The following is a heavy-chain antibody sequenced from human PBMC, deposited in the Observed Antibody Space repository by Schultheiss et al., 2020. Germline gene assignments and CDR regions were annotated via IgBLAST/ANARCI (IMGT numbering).Heavy chain of an antibody. CDR3: ARPRIRIAVAGNLSEYYFDY. D-gene: IGHD6-19*01. J-gene: IGHJ4*02. CDR2: IDWDDDK. Sequence: SGPTLVKPTQTLTLTCTFSGFSLSTSGMCVSWIRQPPGKALEWLARIDWDDDKYYSTSLKTRLTISKDTSKNQVVLTMTNMDPVDTATYYCARPRIRIAVAGNLSEYYFDYWGQGTLVTVSS. CDR1: GFSLSTSGMC. V-gene: IGHV2-70*11.